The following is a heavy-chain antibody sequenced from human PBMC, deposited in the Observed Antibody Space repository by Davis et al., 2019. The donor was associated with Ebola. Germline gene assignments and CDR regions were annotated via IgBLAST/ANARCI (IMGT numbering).Heavy chain of an antibody. CDR2: ISISSAFI. Sequence: GESLKISCAGSGFVFSTYTMSWVRQAPGKGLEWVSSISISSAFIYYADSVKGRFTVSRDNAKSSLSLQMNSLRGEDTAVYYCARDVTAMVSFYDYWGQGTLVTVSS. V-gene: IGHV3-21*01. CDR1: GFVFSTYT. J-gene: IGHJ4*02. CDR3: ARDVTAMVSFYDY. D-gene: IGHD5-18*01.